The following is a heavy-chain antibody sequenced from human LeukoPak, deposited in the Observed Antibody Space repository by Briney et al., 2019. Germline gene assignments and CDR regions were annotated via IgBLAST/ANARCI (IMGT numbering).Heavy chain of an antibody. Sequence: SETLSLTCAVYGGSFSGYYWSWIRQPPGKGLEWIGEINHSGSTNYNPSLKSRVTISVDTSKNQFSLKLSSVTAADTAVYYCARGHRPSVRGFDPWGQGTLVTVSS. CDR2: INHSGST. CDR1: GGSFSGYY. D-gene: IGHD3-10*01. J-gene: IGHJ5*02. V-gene: IGHV4-34*01. CDR3: ARGHRPSVRGFDP.